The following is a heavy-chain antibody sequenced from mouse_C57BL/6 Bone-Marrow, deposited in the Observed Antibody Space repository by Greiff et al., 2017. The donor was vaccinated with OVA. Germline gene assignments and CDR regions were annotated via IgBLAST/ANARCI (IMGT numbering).Heavy chain of an antibody. CDR3: TREYGNYCYAMDY. Sequence: EVKVVESGEGLVKPGGSLKLSCAASGFTFSSYAMSWVRQTTEKRLEWVAYISSGGDYIYYADTVKGRFTISSDNARNTLYLQRSSLKSEDTAMYYCTREYGNYCYAMDYWGQGTSVTVSS. V-gene: IGHV5-9-1*02. J-gene: IGHJ4*01. CDR1: GFTFSSYA. D-gene: IGHD2-1*01. CDR2: ISSGGDYI.